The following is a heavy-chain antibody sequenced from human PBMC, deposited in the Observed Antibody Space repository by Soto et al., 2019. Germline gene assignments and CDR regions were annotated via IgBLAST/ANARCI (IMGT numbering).Heavy chain of an antibody. D-gene: IGHD3-10*01. CDR1: GFTFSDHY. J-gene: IGHJ3*02. V-gene: IGHV3-72*01. CDR3: ARDLLYYGSGSYPDAFDI. Sequence: GGSLRLSCAASGFTFSDHYMDWVRQAPGKGLEWVGRTRNKANSYTTEYAASVKGRFTISRDDSKNSLYLQMNSLKTEDTAVYYCARDLLYYGSGSYPDAFDIWGQGTMVTVSS. CDR2: TRNKANSYTT.